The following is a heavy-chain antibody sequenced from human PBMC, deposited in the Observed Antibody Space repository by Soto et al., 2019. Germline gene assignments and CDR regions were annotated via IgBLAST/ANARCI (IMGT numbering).Heavy chain of an antibody. J-gene: IGHJ3*02. V-gene: IGHV3-33*01. CDR2: IWYDGSNK. CDR3: AREDIVVVVAATTDAFDI. D-gene: IGHD2-15*01. Sequence: GGSLRLSCAASGFTFSSYGMHWVRQAPGKGLEWVAVIWYDGSNKYYADSVRGRFTISRDNSKNTLYLQMNSLRAEDTAVYYCAREDIVVVVAATTDAFDIWGQGTMVTVSS. CDR1: GFTFSSYG.